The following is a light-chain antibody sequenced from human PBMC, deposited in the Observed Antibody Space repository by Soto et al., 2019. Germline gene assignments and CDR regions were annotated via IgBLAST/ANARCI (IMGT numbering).Light chain of an antibody. J-gene: IGLJ1*01. CDR2: SDN. CDR1: SSNIGAGYV. Sequence: QSVLTQPPSVSGAPGQRVTISCTGSSSNIGAGYVVHWYQQLPGAAPKLLIFSDNNRPSGVPDRSSGSKSGTSASLAITGLQAEDEADYYCQSYDSSLSGYVFGTGTKVTVL. CDR3: QSYDSSLSGYV. V-gene: IGLV1-40*01.